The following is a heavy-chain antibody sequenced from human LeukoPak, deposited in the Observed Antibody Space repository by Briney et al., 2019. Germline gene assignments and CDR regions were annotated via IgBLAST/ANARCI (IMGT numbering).Heavy chain of an antibody. CDR2: IRYDGSNK. CDR3: AKFAAVAGYDAFDI. V-gene: IGHV3-30*02. Sequence: GGSLRLSCAASGFTFSSYGMHWVRQAPGKGLEWVAFIRYDGSNKYYTDSVKGRFTISRDNSKNTLYLQMNSLRAEDTAVYYCAKFAAVAGYDAFDIWGQGTMVIVSS. CDR1: GFTFSSYG. J-gene: IGHJ3*02. D-gene: IGHD6-19*01.